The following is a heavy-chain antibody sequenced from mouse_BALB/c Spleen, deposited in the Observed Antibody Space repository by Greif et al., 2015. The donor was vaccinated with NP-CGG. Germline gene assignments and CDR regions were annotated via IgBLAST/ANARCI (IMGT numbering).Heavy chain of an antibody. CDR1: GFTFSDYG. J-gene: IGHJ2*01. CDR3: ARDYYGSSYYFDY. Sequence: EVMLVESGRGLVQPGGSRKLSCAASGFTFSDYGMAWVRQAPGKGPEWVAFISNLAYSIYYADTVTGRFTISRENARNTLYLEMSSLRSEDTAMYYCARDYYGSSYYFDYWGQGTTLTVSS. V-gene: IGHV5-15*02. CDR2: ISNLAYSI. D-gene: IGHD1-1*01.